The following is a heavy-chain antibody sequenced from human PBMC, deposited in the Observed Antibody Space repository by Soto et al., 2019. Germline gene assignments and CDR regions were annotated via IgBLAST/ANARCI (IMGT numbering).Heavy chain of an antibody. CDR1: AVTFNSYG. D-gene: IGHD2-15*01. CDR2: IIPLSGTP. Sequence: QVHLDQSGAEVKKPGSSVKVSCNASAVTFNSYGINWVRQAPGQGLEWMGGIIPLSGTPKYAQKFQGRVRITADESTRMASLELSSLRSEDAAIYYCARGRTPRSSSAMDVWGQGTTVAVSS. CDR3: ARGRTPRSSSAMDV. V-gene: IGHV1-69*01. J-gene: IGHJ6*02.